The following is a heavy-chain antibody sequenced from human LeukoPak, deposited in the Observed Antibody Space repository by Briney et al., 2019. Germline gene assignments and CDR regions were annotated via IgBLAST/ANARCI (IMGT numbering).Heavy chain of an antibody. CDR3: ARHITDYSYFDY. V-gene: IGHV4-59*08. CDR2: ISYSGST. CDR1: GGSISSYH. D-gene: IGHD2-15*01. Sequence: PSETLSLTCTVSGGSISSYHWSWIWQPPGKGLEWIGYISYSGSTNYSPSLKSRVTMLVDTSKNQFSLKLSSVTAADTAVYYCARHITDYSYFDYWGQGTLVTVSS. J-gene: IGHJ4*02.